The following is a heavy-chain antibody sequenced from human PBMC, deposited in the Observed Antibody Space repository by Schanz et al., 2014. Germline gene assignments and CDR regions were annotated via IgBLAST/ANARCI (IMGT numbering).Heavy chain of an antibody. Sequence: EVQLVESGGGLIQPGGSLRLSCAASGFGFSSYSMNWVRQAPGKGLEWVSYISSSSSTRYYADSVKGRFTISRDNAKNSLFLQMNSLRAEDTAVYYCARVKYCTITRCYRTETEGIYYMDVWGRGTTVTVSS. CDR1: GFGFSSYS. D-gene: IGHD2-2*01. CDR3: ARVKYCTITRCYRTETEGIYYMDV. CDR2: ISSSSSTR. V-gene: IGHV3-48*01. J-gene: IGHJ6*03.